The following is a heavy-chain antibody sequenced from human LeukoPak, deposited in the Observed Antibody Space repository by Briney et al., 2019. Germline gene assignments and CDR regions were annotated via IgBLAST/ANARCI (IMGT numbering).Heavy chain of an antibody. J-gene: IGHJ4*02. Sequence: ASVKVSCKASGYTFTSYGISWVRQAPGQGLEWLGWISTYNGNTHYAQKLQGRVTMTTDTSTTTAYMELRSLRSDDTAVYYCARGIAAAGISPFDYWGQGTLVTVSS. CDR1: GYTFTSYG. V-gene: IGHV1-18*01. D-gene: IGHD6-13*01. CDR2: ISTYNGNT. CDR3: ARGIAAAGISPFDY.